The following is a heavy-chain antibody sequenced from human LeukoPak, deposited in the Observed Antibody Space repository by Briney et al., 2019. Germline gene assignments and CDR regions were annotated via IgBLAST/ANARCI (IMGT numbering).Heavy chain of an antibody. J-gene: IGHJ4*02. Sequence: AGGSLRLSCAASGFTFSSYAMHWVRQAPGKGLEWVAVISYDGSNKYYADSVKGRFTISRDNAKNTLYLQMDTLRAEDTAVYYCARARFKSDYWGQGTLVTVSS. V-gene: IGHV3-30*04. CDR3: ARARFKSDY. CDR2: ISYDGSNK. D-gene: IGHD3-3*01. CDR1: GFTFSSYA.